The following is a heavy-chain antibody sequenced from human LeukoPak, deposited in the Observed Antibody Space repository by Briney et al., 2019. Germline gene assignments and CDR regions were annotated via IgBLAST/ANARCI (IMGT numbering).Heavy chain of an antibody. CDR3: AKGSVTTFGAADY. J-gene: IGHJ4*02. CDR2: IWYDGSNK. Sequence: GGSLRLSCAASGFTFSSYGMHWVRQAPGKGREWVAVIWYDGSNKYYADSVKGRFTISRDNSKNTLYLQMNSLRAEDTAVYYCAKGSVTTFGAADYWGQGTLVTVSS. CDR1: GFTFSSYG. V-gene: IGHV3-33*06. D-gene: IGHD4-17*01.